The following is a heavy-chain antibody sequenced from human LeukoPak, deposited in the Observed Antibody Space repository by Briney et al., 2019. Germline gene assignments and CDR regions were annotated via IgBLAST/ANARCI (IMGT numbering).Heavy chain of an antibody. CDR3: ARGLFHFWSGPYFDY. CDR1: GGSFSGYY. Sequence: SSETLSLTCAVYGGSFSGYYWSWIRQPPGKGLEWIGEINHSGSTNHNPSLKSRVTISVDTSKNQFSLKLSSVTAADTAVYYCARGLFHFWSGPYFDYWGQGTLVTVSS. D-gene: IGHD3-3*02. CDR2: INHSGST. V-gene: IGHV4-34*01. J-gene: IGHJ4*02.